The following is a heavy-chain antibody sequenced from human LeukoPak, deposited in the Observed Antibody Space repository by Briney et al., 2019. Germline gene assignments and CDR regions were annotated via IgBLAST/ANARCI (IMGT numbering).Heavy chain of an antibody. D-gene: IGHD6-19*01. Sequence: SETLSLTCAVYGGSFSGYYWSWIRQPPGKGLEWIGEINHSGSTNYNPSLKSRVTISVDTSKNQFFLKLSSVTAADTAVYYCARVIAVAAWEYYYYMDVWGKGTTVTVSS. V-gene: IGHV4-34*01. J-gene: IGHJ6*03. CDR1: GGSFSGYY. CDR2: INHSGST. CDR3: ARVIAVAAWEYYYYMDV.